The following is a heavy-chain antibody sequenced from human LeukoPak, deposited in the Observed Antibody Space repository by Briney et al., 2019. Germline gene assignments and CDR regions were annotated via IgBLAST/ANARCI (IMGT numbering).Heavy chain of an antibody. J-gene: IGHJ4*02. CDR3: ARELGVAGTPRCFGY. CDR1: GFTFSSYS. V-gene: IGHV3-48*01. D-gene: IGHD6-19*01. Sequence: GGSLRLSCAASGFTFSSYSMNWVRQAPGKGLEWVSYISSSSSTIYYADSVKGRFTISRDNAKNSLYLQMNSLRAEDTAVYYCARELGVAGTPRCFGYWGQGTLVTVSS. CDR2: ISSSSSTI.